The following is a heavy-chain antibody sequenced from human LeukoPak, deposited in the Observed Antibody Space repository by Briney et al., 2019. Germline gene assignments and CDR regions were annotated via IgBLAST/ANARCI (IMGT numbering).Heavy chain of an antibody. Sequence: GGSLRLSCAASGFTFSDYYMSWIRQAPGKGLEWVSYISGSGNAMYYADSVKGRFTISRDNAKNSLYLQMNSLRAEDTAVYYCARGTGSNYTLGYWGQGTLVTVSS. CDR2: ISGSGNAM. V-gene: IGHV3-11*04. D-gene: IGHD4-11*01. J-gene: IGHJ4*02. CDR1: GFTFSDYY. CDR3: ARGTGSNYTLGY.